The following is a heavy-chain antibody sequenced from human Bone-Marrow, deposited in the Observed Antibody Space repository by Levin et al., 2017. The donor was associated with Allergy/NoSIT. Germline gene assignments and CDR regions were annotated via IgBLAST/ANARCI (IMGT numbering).Heavy chain of an antibody. V-gene: IGHV3-74*01. CDR1: GFTFGSYW. J-gene: IGHJ4*02. CDR3: GRLRRSSGYYAGAV. Sequence: SGGSLRLSCAASGFTFGSYWMHWVRQAPGKGLVWISRINSDGSTTDYAGFAKGRFTISRDNAKNTLYLQVNSLSPEDTGTYYCGRLRRSSGYYAGAVWGQGTRVTVSS. CDR2: INSDGSTT. D-gene: IGHD3-22*01.